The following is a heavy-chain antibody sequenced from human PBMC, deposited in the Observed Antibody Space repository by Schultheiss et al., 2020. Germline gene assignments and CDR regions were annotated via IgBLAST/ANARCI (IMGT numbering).Heavy chain of an antibody. V-gene: IGHV3-20*04. J-gene: IGHJ6*02. Sequence: GGSLRLSCAASGFTFSSYAMSWVRQAPGKGLEWVSGINWNGGSTGYADSVKGRFTISRDNAKNSLYLQMNSLRAEDTAVYYCAKSGGSFLTFDKYYYYGMDVWGQGTTVTVSS. CDR1: GFTFSSYA. CDR3: AKSGGSFLTFDKYYYYGMDV. D-gene: IGHD2-15*01. CDR2: INWNGGST.